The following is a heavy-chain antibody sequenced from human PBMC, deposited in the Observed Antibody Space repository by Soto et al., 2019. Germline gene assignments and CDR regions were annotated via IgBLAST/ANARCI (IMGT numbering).Heavy chain of an antibody. Sequence: SETLSLTCTVSGDSVSGNYWSWIRQPPGKQLEWIGYMYYSGGANYNPSLKSRVTMSVDTSMNEFSLTLSSVTAADTAVYYCARRGVSGPVDYWGQGTLVTVSS. D-gene: IGHD3-10*01. V-gene: IGHV4-59*08. J-gene: IGHJ4*02. CDR1: GDSVSGNY. CDR3: ARRGVSGPVDY. CDR2: MYYSGGA.